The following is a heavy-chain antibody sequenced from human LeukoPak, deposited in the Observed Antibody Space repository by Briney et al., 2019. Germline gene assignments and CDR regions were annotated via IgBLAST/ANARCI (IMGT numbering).Heavy chain of an antibody. CDR3: ASSEVPVVITTSMDY. Sequence: GGSLRLSCAASGFTFSGYAMHWVRQAPGKGLEWVAVISYDGSNKYYADSVKGRFTISRDNSKNTLYLQMNSLRAEDTAVYYCASSEVPVVITTSMDYWGQGTLVTVSS. CDR1: GFTFSGYA. D-gene: IGHD3-22*01. CDR2: ISYDGSNK. J-gene: IGHJ4*02. V-gene: IGHV3-30-3*01.